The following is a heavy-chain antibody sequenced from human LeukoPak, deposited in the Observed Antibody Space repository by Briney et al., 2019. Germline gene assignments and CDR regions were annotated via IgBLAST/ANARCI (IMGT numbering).Heavy chain of an antibody. Sequence: GGSLRLSCAASGFTVSSNYMSWVRQAPGKGLEWVSVIYSGGSTYYTDSVKGRFTISRDNSQNTLSLQMNSLRVEDTAVYYCARGDTAPAGPLRYWGQGTLVTVSS. J-gene: IGHJ4*02. D-gene: IGHD6-13*01. CDR1: GFTVSSNY. V-gene: IGHV3-66*01. CDR3: ARGDTAPAGPLRY. CDR2: IYSGGST.